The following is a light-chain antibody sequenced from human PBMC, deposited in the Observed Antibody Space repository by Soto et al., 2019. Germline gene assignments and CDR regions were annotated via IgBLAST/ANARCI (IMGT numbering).Light chain of an antibody. Sequence: QSVLTQPPSASGTPGQRVTISCSGSSSNIGSDTVHWYQQLPGTAPKLLIYTNNQRPSGVPDRFSGSKSGTSASLAISGLQSEDEADYYCSSYTSSSLYVFGTGTKLTVL. CDR2: TNN. CDR1: SSNIGSDT. J-gene: IGLJ1*01. V-gene: IGLV1-44*01. CDR3: SSYTSSSLYV.